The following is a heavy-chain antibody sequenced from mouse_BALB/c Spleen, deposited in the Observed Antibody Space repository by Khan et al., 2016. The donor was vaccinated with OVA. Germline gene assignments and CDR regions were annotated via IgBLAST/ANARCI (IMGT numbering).Heavy chain of an antibody. CDR3: ARAYYRYDGYYAMDY. Sequence: VELVESGPGLVAPSQSLSITCTVSGFSLSRYNIHWVRQPPGKGLEWLGMIWGGGGTDYNSTLKSRLNISKDNSKSQVFLKRNSLQTDDTAMYYCARAYYRYDGYYAMDYWGQGTTVTVSS. CDR2: IWGGGGT. J-gene: IGHJ4*01. CDR1: GFSLSRYN. D-gene: IGHD2-14*01. V-gene: IGHV2-6-4*01.